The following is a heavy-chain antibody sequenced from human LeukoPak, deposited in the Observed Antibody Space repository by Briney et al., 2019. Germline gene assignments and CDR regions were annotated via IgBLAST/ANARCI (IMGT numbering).Heavy chain of an antibody. CDR1: GFTFSNYA. Sequence: GESLRLSCAASGFTFSNYAMSWVRQAPGKGLEWVSTITDSGGTTYYADSVKGRFTISRDNSKITRYLQMNSLRDEDTAVYYCAKVPYSDYGAGRPPFMDVWGDGTTVAISS. CDR2: ITDSGGTT. J-gene: IGHJ6*04. CDR3: AKVPYSDYGAGRPPFMDV. D-gene: IGHD3-10*01. V-gene: IGHV3-23*01.